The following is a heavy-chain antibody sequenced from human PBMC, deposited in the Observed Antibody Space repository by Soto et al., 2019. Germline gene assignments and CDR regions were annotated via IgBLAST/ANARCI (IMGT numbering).Heavy chain of an antibody. CDR2: IFYSGST. J-gene: IGHJ3*02. D-gene: IGHD3-22*01. V-gene: IGHV4-39*01. CDR3: ARHGGTPYYYDKGGSHLGGLGTFDI. Sequence: PSETLSLTCTVSSGSISSTIYSWDWIRQPPGKGLEWIGSIFYSGSTYYNPSLKSRVTMSLDTSKNQFSLRLSSVTAADTATYYCARHGGTPYYYDKGGSHLGGLGTFDIWGQGTMVTVSS. CDR1: SGSISSTIYS.